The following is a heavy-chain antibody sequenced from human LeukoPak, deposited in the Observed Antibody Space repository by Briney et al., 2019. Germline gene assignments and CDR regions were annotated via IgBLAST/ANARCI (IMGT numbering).Heavy chain of an antibody. D-gene: IGHD3-22*01. CDR2: IYYSGST. CDR3: ARAKNRFYDSSGYGYFDY. CDR1: GGSISSYY. V-gene: IGHV4-59*01. Sequence: SETLSLTCTVSGGSISSYYWSWIRQPPGKGLEWIGYIYYSGSTNYSPSLKSRVTISVDTSKNQFSLKLSSVTAADTAVYYCARAKNRFYDSSGYGYFDYWGQGTLVTVSS. J-gene: IGHJ4*02.